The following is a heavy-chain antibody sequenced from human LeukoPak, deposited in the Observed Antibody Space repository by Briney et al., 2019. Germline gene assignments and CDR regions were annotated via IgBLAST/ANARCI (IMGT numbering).Heavy chain of an antibody. CDR2: INEDGSEK. CDR1: GFTLRTYW. D-gene: IGHD4-17*01. Sequence: PGGSLRLSCAASGFTLRTYWMTWVRQATGKGLEWVANINEDGSEKYYVDSVKGRFTISRDNAKNSLYLQMNSLRGEDTAVYYCVRFPTGFDYWGQGTLVTVSS. CDR3: VRFPTGFDY. V-gene: IGHV3-7*05. J-gene: IGHJ4*02.